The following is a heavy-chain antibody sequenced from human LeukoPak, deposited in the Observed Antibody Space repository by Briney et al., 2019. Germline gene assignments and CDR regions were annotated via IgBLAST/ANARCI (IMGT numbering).Heavy chain of an antibody. D-gene: IGHD4-17*01. J-gene: IGHJ4*02. CDR1: GYTFTVHY. CDR3: ARDSTVTTGIDY. CDR2: INPNSGAT. V-gene: IGHV1-2*06. Sequence: ASVKVSCKASGYTFTVHYLHWVRQAPGQGLEWMGRINPNSGATNYAQKLQGRVTMTGDTSISTAYMELSRLRSDDTAVYYCARDSTVTTGIDYWGQGTLVTVSS.